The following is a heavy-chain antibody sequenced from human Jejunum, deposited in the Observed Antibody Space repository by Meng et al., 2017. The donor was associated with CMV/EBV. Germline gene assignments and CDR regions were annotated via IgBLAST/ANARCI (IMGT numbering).Heavy chain of an antibody. CDR2: IRYDGSRK. Sequence: SGFTLSSYVMHWIRQAPGKGLEWVAFIRYDGSRKNYVDSVKGRFTISRDNSKNILYLYTSSLRVEDTALYYCAKGGPIVGATIHHWGQGTLVTVSS. D-gene: IGHD1-26*01. J-gene: IGHJ5*02. V-gene: IGHV3-30*02. CDR3: AKGGPIVGATIHH. CDR1: GFTLSSYV.